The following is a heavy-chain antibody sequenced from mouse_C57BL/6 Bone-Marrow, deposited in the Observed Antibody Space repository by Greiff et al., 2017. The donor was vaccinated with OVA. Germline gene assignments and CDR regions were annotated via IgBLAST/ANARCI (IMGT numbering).Heavy chain of an antibody. CDR3: ARKLSPLYYGSSF. CDR2: IDPSDSYT. Sequence: QVQLQQPGAELVKPGASVKLSCKASGYTFTSYWMQWVKQRPGQGLEWIGEIDPSDSYTNYNQKFKGKATLTVDTSSSTAYMQLSSLTSEDSAVYYCARKLSPLYYGSSFWGQGTTLTVSS. D-gene: IGHD1-1*01. J-gene: IGHJ2*01. CDR1: GYTFTSYW. V-gene: IGHV1-50*01.